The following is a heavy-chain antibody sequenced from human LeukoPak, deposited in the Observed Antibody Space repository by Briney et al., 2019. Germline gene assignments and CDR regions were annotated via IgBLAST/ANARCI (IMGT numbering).Heavy chain of an antibody. CDR1: GYTFTSYY. V-gene: IGHV1-46*01. D-gene: IGHD2-15*01. Sequence: GASVKVSGKASGYTFTSYYIHWVRQAPGQGLEWMGIVNPSGGATSYAQESQGRVTMTTDTSTSTAYMELRSLRSDDTAVYYCARVIDYYYMDVWGKGTTVTVSS. J-gene: IGHJ6*03. CDR2: VNPSGGAT. CDR3: ARVIDYYYMDV.